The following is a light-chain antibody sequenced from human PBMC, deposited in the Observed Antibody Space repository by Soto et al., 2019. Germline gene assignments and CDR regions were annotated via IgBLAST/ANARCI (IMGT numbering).Light chain of an antibody. Sequence: DIQMTQSPSTLSASVGDRVIITCRASQRISSWLAWYQQKPGKAPRILIYKASTLASGVPSRFSGSGSGTEFTLTISSLQPDDFAAYYCQWYGTYPLTFGGGTKVDIK. CDR1: QRISSW. CDR3: QWYGTYPLT. CDR2: KAS. V-gene: IGKV1-5*03. J-gene: IGKJ4*01.